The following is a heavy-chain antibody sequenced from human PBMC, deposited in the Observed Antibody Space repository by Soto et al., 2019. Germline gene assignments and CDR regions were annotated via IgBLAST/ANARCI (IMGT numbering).Heavy chain of an antibody. CDR2: ISYDGSNK. V-gene: IGHV3-30*03. CDR3: ARVLYGSGSYLVDY. D-gene: IGHD3-10*01. Sequence: GSLRLSCAASGFTFSSYGMHWVRQAPGKGLEWVAVISYDGSNKYYADSVKGRFTISRDNSKNSLYLQMNSLRDEDTAVYYCARVLYGSGSYLVDYWGQGTLVTVSS. J-gene: IGHJ4*02. CDR1: GFTFSSYG.